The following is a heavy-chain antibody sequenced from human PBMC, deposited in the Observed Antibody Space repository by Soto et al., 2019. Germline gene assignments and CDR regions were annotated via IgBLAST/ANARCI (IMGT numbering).Heavy chain of an antibody. Sequence: GSLRLSCAASGFTFSNYAMNWVRQAPGKGLEWISVISGSGGSTYYADSVKGRFTISRDNSKNTLYLQMNSLRAEDTAVYYCAKRASGSYFDYWSQGTLVTVS. CDR1: GFTFSNYA. J-gene: IGHJ4*02. CDR3: AKRASGSYFDY. V-gene: IGHV3-23*01. CDR2: ISGSGGST. D-gene: IGHD3-10*01.